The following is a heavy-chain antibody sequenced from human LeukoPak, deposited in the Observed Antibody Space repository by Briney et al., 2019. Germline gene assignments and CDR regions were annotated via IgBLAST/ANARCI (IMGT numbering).Heavy chain of an antibody. V-gene: IGHV4-59*01. CDR1: GGSISSYY. CDR3: ARIDGGYGDYGSESFKHYFDY. Sequence: SETLSLTCTVSGGSISSYYWSWIRQPPGKGLEWIGYIYYSGSTNYNPSLKSRVTISVDTSKNQFSLKLSSVTAADTAVYYCARIDGGYGDYGSESFKHYFDYWGQGTLVTVSS. D-gene: IGHD4-17*01. J-gene: IGHJ4*02. CDR2: IYYSGST.